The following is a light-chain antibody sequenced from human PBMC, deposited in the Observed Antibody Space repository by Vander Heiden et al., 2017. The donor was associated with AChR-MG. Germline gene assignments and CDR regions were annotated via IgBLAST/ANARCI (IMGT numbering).Light chain of an antibody. Sequence: SSELTQDPAVSVALGQTVRITCQGASLRSYYASWYQQKPGQAPVLVIYGKNNRPSGIPDRFSGSSSGNTASLTITGAQAEDEADYDCNSRDSSGNHLVFGGGTKLTVI. CDR3: NSRDSSGNHLV. CDR2: GKN. J-gene: IGLJ3*02. V-gene: IGLV3-19*01. CDR1: SLRSYY.